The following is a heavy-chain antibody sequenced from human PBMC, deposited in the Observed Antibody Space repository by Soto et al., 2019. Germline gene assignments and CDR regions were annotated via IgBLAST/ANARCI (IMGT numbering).Heavy chain of an antibody. CDR1: GGTFSSYA. D-gene: IGHD6-6*01. V-gene: IGHV1-69*13. J-gene: IGHJ4*02. Sequence: SVKVSCKASGGTFSSYAISWVRQAPGQGLEWMGGIIPIFGTANYAQKFQGRVTITADESTSTAYMELSSLRSEAAAVYYSARVGGLAARTFDDWGPGTLVTVSS. CDR3: ARVGGLAARTFDD. CDR2: IIPIFGTA.